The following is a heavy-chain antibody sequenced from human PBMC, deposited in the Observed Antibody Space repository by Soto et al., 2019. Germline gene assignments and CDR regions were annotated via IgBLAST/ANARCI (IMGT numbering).Heavy chain of an antibody. Sequence: GGSLRLSCAASGFTFSSYWMHWVRQAPGKGLVWVSRINSDGSSTSYADSVKGRFTISRDNAKNTLYLQMNSPRAEDTAVYYCARDRVEMATGLDAFDIWGQGTMVTVSS. J-gene: IGHJ3*02. CDR3: ARDRVEMATGLDAFDI. CDR2: INSDGSST. CDR1: GFTFSSYW. V-gene: IGHV3-74*01. D-gene: IGHD5-12*01.